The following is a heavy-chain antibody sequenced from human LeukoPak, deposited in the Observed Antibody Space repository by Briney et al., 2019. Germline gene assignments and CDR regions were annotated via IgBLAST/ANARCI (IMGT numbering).Heavy chain of an antibody. J-gene: IGHJ4*02. Sequence: SGTLCLTCADSGGSISSYYWSWIRQPLGKGLEWIGHIYYSGSTKYNPSPKSRVDTSVDTSKNQFDLKLSSVTAADTAVDYCAREGVEYAAWDGSGLFYFDYWGQGTLVTVSS. D-gene: IGHD3-22*01. CDR2: IYYSGST. CDR3: AREGVEYAAWDGSGLFYFDY. V-gene: IGHV4-59*01. CDR1: GGSISSYY.